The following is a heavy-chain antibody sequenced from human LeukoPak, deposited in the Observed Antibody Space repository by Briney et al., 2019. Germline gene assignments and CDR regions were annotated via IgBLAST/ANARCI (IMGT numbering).Heavy chain of an antibody. CDR3: ARDEILANYYDSSGYQGPHDAFDI. CDR1: GFTFSDYY. J-gene: IGHJ3*02. V-gene: IGHV3-11*04. Sequence: GGSLRLSRAASGFTFSDYYMSWIRQAPGKGLEWVSYISSSGSTIYYADSVKGRFTISRDNAKNSLYLQMNSLRAEDTAVYYCARDEILANYYDSSGYQGPHDAFDIWGQGTMVTVSS. CDR2: ISSSGSTI. D-gene: IGHD3-22*01.